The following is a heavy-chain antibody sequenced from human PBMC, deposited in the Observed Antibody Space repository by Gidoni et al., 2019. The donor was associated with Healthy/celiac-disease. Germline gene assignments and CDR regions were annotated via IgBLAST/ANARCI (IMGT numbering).Heavy chain of an antibody. Sequence: QVQLVQSGDELKKPGASLKVSCKACGYTFTSYGISWVRQAPGQGLEWMGWISSYNGNTTYAQKLPGRVTMTTDTSTSTAYMEMRSRRSDDTAVYYCARGAYSTQWDWFDPWGQGTLVTVSS. CDR2: ISSYNGNT. D-gene: IGHD6-13*01. CDR3: ARGAYSTQWDWFDP. CDR1: GYTFTSYG. V-gene: IGHV1-18*04. J-gene: IGHJ5*02.